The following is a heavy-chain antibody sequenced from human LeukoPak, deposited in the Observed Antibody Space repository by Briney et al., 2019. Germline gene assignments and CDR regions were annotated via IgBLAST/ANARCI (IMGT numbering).Heavy chain of an antibody. V-gene: IGHV3-20*04. J-gene: IGHJ3*02. CDR3: ARDILMGYCSCVSCYGAFDI. D-gene: IGHD2-2*01. CDR1: GFTFDDYG. Sequence: GGSLRLSCEASGFTFDDYGLSWVRQAPGMGLEWVSAINWNGGSTGYADSVKGRFTISRDNAKNSLYLQMNSLRAEDTALYYCARDILMGYCSCVSCYGAFDIWGQGTMVTVSS. CDR2: INWNGGST.